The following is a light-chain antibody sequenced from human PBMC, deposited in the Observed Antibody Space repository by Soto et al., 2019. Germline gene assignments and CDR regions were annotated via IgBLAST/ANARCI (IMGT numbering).Light chain of an antibody. CDR2: SNN. V-gene: IGLV1-44*01. J-gene: IGLJ1*01. CDR1: SSNIGSNT. Sequence: SVLTQPPSASGTPGQRVTISCSGSSSNIGSNTVNWYQQLPGTAPKLLIHSNNQRPSGVPDRFSGSKSGTSASLAISGLQSEDEADYYCAAWDDSLNGLYVFGTGTKATLL. CDR3: AAWDDSLNGLYV.